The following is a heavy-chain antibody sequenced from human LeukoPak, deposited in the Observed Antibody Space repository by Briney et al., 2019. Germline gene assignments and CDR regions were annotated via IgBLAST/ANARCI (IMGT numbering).Heavy chain of an antibody. Sequence: GGSLRLSCAASGFTFSTYSMNWVRQASGKGLEWVSSISSSSNYIYYVDSVKGRFTISRDNAKNSLYLQMNSLRGEDTAVYYCARTSRRQGLLGPTNWYFDLWGRGTLVTVSS. D-gene: IGHD1-26*01. J-gene: IGHJ2*01. V-gene: IGHV3-21*01. CDR2: ISSSSNYI. CDR3: ARTSRRQGLLGPTNWYFDL. CDR1: GFTFSTYS.